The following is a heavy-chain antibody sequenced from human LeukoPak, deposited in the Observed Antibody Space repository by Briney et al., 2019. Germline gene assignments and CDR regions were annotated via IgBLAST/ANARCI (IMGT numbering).Heavy chain of an antibody. CDR3: ARARPHPYYDFWSGYTKNYYYYYGMDV. V-gene: IGHV4-59*01. CDR2: FYYSGST. Sequence: SETLSLTCTVSGGSISSYYWSWIRQPPGKGLEWIGYFYYSGSTNYNPSLKSRVTISVDTSKNQFSLKLSSVTAADTAVYYCARARPHPYYDFWSGYTKNYYYYYGMDVWGQGTTVTVSS. D-gene: IGHD3-3*01. CDR1: GGSISSYY. J-gene: IGHJ6*02.